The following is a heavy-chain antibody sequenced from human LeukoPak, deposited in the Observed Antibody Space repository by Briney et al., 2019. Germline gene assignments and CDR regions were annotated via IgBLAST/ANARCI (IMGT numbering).Heavy chain of an antibody. V-gene: IGHV3-74*01. D-gene: IGHD6-19*01. CDR2: INSDGSST. Sequence: GGSLRLSCVASGFTFSTYYMHWVRQAPGKGLVWVSRINSDGSSTDYADSVKGRFTSSRDNAKNTLYLHMNSLRAEDTAVYYCVSITVGGGQGTLVTVSS. CDR1: GFTFSTYY. J-gene: IGHJ4*02. CDR3: VSITVG.